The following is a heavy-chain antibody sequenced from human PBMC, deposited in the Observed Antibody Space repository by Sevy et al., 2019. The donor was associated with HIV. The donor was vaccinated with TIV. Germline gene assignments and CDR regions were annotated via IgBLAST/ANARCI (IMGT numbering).Heavy chain of an antibody. CDR1: GGSISSGGYY. D-gene: IGHD3-22*01. J-gene: IGHJ4*02. Sequence: SETLSLTCTVSGGSISSGGYYWSWIRQHPGKGLEWIGYIYYSGSTHYNPSHKSRVTISVDTSKNQLSLKLSSVTAADTAVYYCARGKQGPYYYDSSGPQAFDYWGQGTLVTVSS. CDR3: ARGKQGPYYYDSSGPQAFDY. CDR2: IYYSGST. V-gene: IGHV4-31*03.